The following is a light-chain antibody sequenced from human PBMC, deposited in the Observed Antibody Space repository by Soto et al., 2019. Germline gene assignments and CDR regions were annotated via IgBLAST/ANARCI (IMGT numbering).Light chain of an antibody. CDR1: SSDIGGYKY. Sequence: QSVLTQPASVSGSPGQSITISCTGTSSDIGGYKYVSWYQQHPGKAPKLIIYEVTNRPSGVSDRFSGSKSGTSASLAISGLQSEDEADYYCAAWDDSLNGMFGGGTKLTVL. V-gene: IGLV2-14*01. J-gene: IGLJ3*02. CDR2: EVT. CDR3: AAWDDSLNGM.